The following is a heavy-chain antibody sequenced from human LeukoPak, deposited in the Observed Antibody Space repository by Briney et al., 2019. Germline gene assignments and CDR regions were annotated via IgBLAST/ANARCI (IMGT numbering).Heavy chain of an antibody. Sequence: GGSLRLSCAASGFTFSSYAMSWVRQAPGKGLEWVSAISGSGGSTYYADSVKGRFTISRDNSKNTLYLQMNSLRAEDTAVYYCTRCYYGSGTSFHYGMDVWGQGTTVTVSS. CDR2: ISGSGGST. V-gene: IGHV3-23*01. D-gene: IGHD3-10*01. CDR3: TRCYYGSGTSFHYGMDV. CDR1: GFTFSSYA. J-gene: IGHJ6*02.